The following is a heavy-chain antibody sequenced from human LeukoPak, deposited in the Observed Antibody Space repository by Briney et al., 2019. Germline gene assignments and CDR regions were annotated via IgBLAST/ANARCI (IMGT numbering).Heavy chain of an antibody. D-gene: IGHD5-12*01. Sequence: LPGGSLRLSCAASGFTFDGYAMHWVRQAPGKGLEWVSGINWNSGSIGYADSVKGRFTISRDNAKNSLYLQMNSLRAEDTALYYCAKDQGGYASNFDYWGQGTLVTVSS. CDR3: AKDQGGYASNFDY. J-gene: IGHJ4*02. CDR2: INWNSGSI. CDR1: GFTFDGYA. V-gene: IGHV3-9*01.